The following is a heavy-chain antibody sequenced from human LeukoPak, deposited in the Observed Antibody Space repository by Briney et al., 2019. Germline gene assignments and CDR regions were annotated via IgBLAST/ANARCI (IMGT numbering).Heavy chain of an antibody. CDR1: GFTFSSYG. J-gene: IGHJ6*03. V-gene: IGHV3-30*18. CDR3: AKGGQQLVRYYYYYMDV. Sequence: GGSLRLSCAASGFTFSSYGMHWVRQAPGKGLEWVAVISYDGSNKYYADSVKGRFTISRDNSKNTLYLQMNSLRAEDTAVYYCAKGGQQLVRYYYYYMDVWGKGTTVTVSS. D-gene: IGHD6-13*01. CDR2: ISYDGSNK.